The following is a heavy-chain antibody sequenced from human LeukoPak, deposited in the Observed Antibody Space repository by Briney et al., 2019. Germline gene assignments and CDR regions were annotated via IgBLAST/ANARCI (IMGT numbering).Heavy chain of an antibody. CDR3: ARASLNDYFDY. J-gene: IGHJ4*02. V-gene: IGHV3-30-3*01. CDR1: GFTFSSYA. CDR2: ISYDGSNK. Sequence: PGGSLRLSCAASGFTFSSYAMHWVRQAPGKGLEWVAVISYDGSNKYYADSVKGRFTISRDNSKNTLYLQMNSLRAEDTAVYYCARASLNDYFDYWGQGTLATVSS.